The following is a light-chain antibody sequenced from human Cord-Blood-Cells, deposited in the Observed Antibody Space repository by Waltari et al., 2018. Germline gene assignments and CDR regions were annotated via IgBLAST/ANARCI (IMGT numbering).Light chain of an antibody. J-gene: IGLJ3*02. CDR2: DVS. Sequence: QSALTQPASVSGSPGPSITISCTGTSSDVGGYNYVSWYQQHPGKAPNLMIYDVSNRPSGVSNRFSGSKSGNTASLTISGLQAEDEADYYCSSYTSSSWVFGGGTKLTVL. CDR1: SSDVGGYNY. V-gene: IGLV2-14*01. CDR3: SSYTSSSWV.